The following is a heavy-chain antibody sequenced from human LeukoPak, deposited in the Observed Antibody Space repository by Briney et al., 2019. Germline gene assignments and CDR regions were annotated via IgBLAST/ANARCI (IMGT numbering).Heavy chain of an antibody. CDR1: GYTFTVYY. CDR3: ARGGPYYYDSSGYYIGY. CDR2: INPNSGGT. J-gene: IGHJ4*02. Sequence: GASVKVSCKASGYTFTVYYIHWVRQAPGQGLEWMGRINPNSGGTNYAQKFQGRVTMTRDTSISIVYMELSRLRSDDTAVYYCARGGPYYYDSSGYYIGYWGQGTLATVSS. V-gene: IGHV1-2*06. D-gene: IGHD3-22*01.